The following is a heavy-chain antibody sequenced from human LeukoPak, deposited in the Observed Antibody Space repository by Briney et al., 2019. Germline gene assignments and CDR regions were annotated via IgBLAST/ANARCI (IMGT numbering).Heavy chain of an antibody. CDR1: GFTFSSYW. CDR2: INSDGSST. CDR3: ARDHLGSGSRYYYYYMDV. Sequence: GGSLRLSCAASGFTFSSYWMHWVRQAPGKGLVWVSRINSDGSSTSYADSVKGRFTISRDNAKNTLYLQMNSLRAEDTAVYYCARDHLGSGSRYYYYYMDVWGKGTTVTISS. V-gene: IGHV3-74*01. D-gene: IGHD3-10*01. J-gene: IGHJ6*03.